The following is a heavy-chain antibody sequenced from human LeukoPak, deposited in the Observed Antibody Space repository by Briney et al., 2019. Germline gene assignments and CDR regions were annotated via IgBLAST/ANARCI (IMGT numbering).Heavy chain of an antibody. D-gene: IGHD3-10*01. CDR1: GFTFGAHW. V-gene: IGHV3-15*01. Sequence: GGSLRLSCAASGFTFGAHWMSWVRQAPGKGLEWVGRVKSNTDAGTTDYAAPVKGRFTISRDDSENTVYLQMNSLRAEDTAVYYCATGRGSFDYWGQGTLVTVSS. CDR2: VKSNTDAGTT. J-gene: IGHJ4*02. CDR3: ATGRGSFDY.